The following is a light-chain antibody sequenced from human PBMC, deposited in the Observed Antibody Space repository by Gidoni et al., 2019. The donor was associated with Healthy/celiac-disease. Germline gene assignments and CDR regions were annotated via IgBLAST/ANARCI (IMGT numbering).Light chain of an antibody. CDR2: AAS. CDR1: QSISSY. J-gene: IGKJ4*01. V-gene: IGKV1-39*01. CDR3: QQSYSTPLT. Sequence: DIQMTQSPSSLSASVGDRGTITCRESQSISSYLNWYQQKPGKAPKLLIYAASSLQSGVPSRFSDSGSGTDFTLTISSLQPEEFATYYCQQSYSTPLTFXGXTKVEIK.